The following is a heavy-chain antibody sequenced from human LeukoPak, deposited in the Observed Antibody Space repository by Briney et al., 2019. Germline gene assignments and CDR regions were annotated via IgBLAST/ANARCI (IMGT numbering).Heavy chain of an antibody. V-gene: IGHV1-2*02. Sequence: ASVTLSCKASGYTFTDYYMHWVRQAPGQGLEWMGWINPNSGDTNHAQNFQGRVTLTRDTSISTAYMELSSLRSDDSAVYYCAGEYCSGGSCRQGFDYWGQGSLVTVCS. D-gene: IGHD2-15*01. CDR3: AGEYCSGGSCRQGFDY. CDR2: INPNSGDT. J-gene: IGHJ4*02. CDR1: GYTFTDYY.